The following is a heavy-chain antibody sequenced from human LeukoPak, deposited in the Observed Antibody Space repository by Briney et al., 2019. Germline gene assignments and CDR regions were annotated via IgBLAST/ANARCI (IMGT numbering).Heavy chain of an antibody. J-gene: IGHJ5*02. CDR3: ARDPSWEWNWFDP. D-gene: IGHD3-3*01. V-gene: IGHV4-59*01. Sequence: SETLSLTCTVSGGSISSYYWSWIRQPPGKGLEWIGYIYYSGSTNYNPSLKSRVTISVDTSKNQSSLKLSSVTAADTAVYYCARDPSWEWNWFDPWGQGTLVTVSS. CDR2: IYYSGST. CDR1: GGSISSYY.